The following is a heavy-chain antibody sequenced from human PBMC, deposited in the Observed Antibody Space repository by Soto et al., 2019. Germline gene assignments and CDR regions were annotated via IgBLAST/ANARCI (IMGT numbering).Heavy chain of an antibody. V-gene: IGHV3-15*01. CDR2: IKSKTDGGTT. CDR3: FLFNDTATSEIDAFSIHDPLPISVQ. J-gene: IGHJ1*01. CDR1: GFTFSNAW. D-gene: IGHD3-3*01. Sequence: GGSLRLSCAASGFTFSNAWMSWVRQAPGKGLEWVGRIKSKTDGGTTDYAAPVKGRFTISRDDSKNTLYLQMNSLKTEDTAVYYCFLFNDTATSEIDAFSIHDPLPISVQ.